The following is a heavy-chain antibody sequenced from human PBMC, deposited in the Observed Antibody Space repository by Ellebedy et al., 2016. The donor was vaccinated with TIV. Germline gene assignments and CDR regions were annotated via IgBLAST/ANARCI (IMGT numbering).Heavy chain of an antibody. CDR1: GFTFSSYW. CDR3: AREVGGGGAY. CDR2: LKQDGSEK. Sequence: GGSLRLXXVVSGFTFSSYWMSWVRQAPGKGLEWVANLKQDGSEKYYVDSVKGRFTISRDNAKNSLYLQMNSLRAEDTAVYYCAREVGGGGAYWGQGTLVTVSS. V-gene: IGHV3-7*01. D-gene: IGHD2-21*01. J-gene: IGHJ4*02.